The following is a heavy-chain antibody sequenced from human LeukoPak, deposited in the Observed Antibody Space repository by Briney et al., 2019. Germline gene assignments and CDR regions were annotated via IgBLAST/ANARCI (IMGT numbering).Heavy chain of an antibody. V-gene: IGHV4-31*03. D-gene: IGHD2-15*01. Sequence: QPSQTLSLTCTVSGGSISSGGYYWSWIRQHPGKGLEWIGYIYYSGSTYYNPSLKSRVTISVDTSKNQFSLKLSSVTAADTAVYYCARDKWYCSGGSCYHDAFDIWGQGTMVTVSS. J-gene: IGHJ3*02. CDR3: ARDKWYCSGGSCYHDAFDI. CDR1: GGSISSGGYY. CDR2: IYYSGST.